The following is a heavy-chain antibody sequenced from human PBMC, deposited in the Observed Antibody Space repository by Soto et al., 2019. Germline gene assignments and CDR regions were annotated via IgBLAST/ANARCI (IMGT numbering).Heavy chain of an antibody. D-gene: IGHD6-13*01. V-gene: IGHV3-33*01. CDR1: GFTFSSYG. CDR2: IWYDGSNK. J-gene: IGHJ3*02. CDR3: ARDRGSSSPSAFDI. Sequence: QVQLVESGGGVVQPGRSLRLSCAASGFTFSSYGMHWVRQAPGKGLEWVAVIWYDGSNKYYADSVKGRFTISRDNSKNTLYLQMNSLRAEDTAVYYCARDRGSSSPSAFDIWGQGTMVTVSS.